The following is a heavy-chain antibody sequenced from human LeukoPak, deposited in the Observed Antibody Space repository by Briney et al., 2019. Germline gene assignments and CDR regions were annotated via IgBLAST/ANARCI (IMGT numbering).Heavy chain of an antibody. V-gene: IGHV3-23*01. CDR1: GLSFTNYA. CDR3: AKGAPAGKVDWFDP. CDR2: LTGYGGA. D-gene: IGHD6-13*01. Sequence: PGGSLRLSCEASGLSFTNYAMMWVRQAPGKGLQWISTLTGYGGAYYADSGEGRFIISRDISKNTMFLQMYSLRAEDTAVYYCAKGAPAGKVDWFDPWGQGTLVTVSS. J-gene: IGHJ5*02.